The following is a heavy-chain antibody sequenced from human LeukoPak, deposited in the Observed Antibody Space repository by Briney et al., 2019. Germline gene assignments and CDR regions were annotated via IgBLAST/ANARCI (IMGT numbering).Heavy chain of an antibody. CDR2: ISSSGSTI. J-gene: IGHJ6*02. Sequence: GGSLRVSCAASGFTFSSYEMNWVRQAPGTGLEWVPYISSSGSTIYYAYSVKGRFTISRDNAKNSLYLQMNSLRAEDTAVYYCARDSGAAYGMDVWGQGTTVTVSS. V-gene: IGHV3-48*03. D-gene: IGHD3-10*01. CDR1: GFTFSSYE. CDR3: ARDSGAAYGMDV.